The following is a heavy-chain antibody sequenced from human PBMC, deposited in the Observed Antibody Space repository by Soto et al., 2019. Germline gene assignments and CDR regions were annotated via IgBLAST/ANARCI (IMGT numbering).Heavy chain of an antibody. CDR1: GGTFSSYT. V-gene: IGHV1-69*08. CDR3: AREASYGQTYYYYYMDV. J-gene: IGHJ6*03. Sequence: QVQLVQSGAEVKKPGSSVKVSCKASGGTFSSYTISWVRQAPGQGLEWMGRIIPILGIANYAQKFQGRVTITADKSTSTAYMELSSLRSEDTAVYYCAREASYGQTYYYYYMDVWGKGTTVTVSS. CDR2: IIPILGIA. D-gene: IGHD5-18*01.